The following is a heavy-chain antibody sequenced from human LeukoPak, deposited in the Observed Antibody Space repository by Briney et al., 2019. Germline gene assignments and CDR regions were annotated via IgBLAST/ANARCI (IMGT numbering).Heavy chain of an antibody. V-gene: IGHV4-4*07. CDR1: GGSISSYY. CDR3: ARDLVDFWSGYYTGFDY. D-gene: IGHD3-3*01. J-gene: IGHJ4*02. CDR2: IYTSGST. Sequence: NPSETLSLTCTVSGGSISSYYWSWIRQPAGKGLEWIGRIYTSGSTNYNPSLKSRVTMSVDTSKNQFSLKLSSVTAADTAVYYCARDLVDFWSGYYTGFDYWGQGTLVTVSS.